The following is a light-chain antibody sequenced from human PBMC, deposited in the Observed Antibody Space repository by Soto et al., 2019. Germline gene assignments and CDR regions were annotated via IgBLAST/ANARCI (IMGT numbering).Light chain of an antibody. CDR1: SSKIGNNY. V-gene: IGLV1-51*02. CDR3: GTWDSSLSPNV. CDR2: ENN. J-gene: IGLJ1*01. Sequence: QSVLTQPPSVSAAPGQKVTISCSGSSSKIGNNYVSWYQQLPGTAPKLLIYENNKRPSGIPDRFSGSKSGTSATLGITGLQTGDEVDYYGGTWDSSLSPNVFGTMTEV.